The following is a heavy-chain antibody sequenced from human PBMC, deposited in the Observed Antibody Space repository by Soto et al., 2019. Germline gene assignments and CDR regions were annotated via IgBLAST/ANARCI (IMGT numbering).Heavy chain of an antibody. D-gene: IGHD3-3*01. CDR2: INHSGST. CDR3: ARARFLEYYVMDV. V-gene: IGHV4-34*01. CDR1: GGSFSGYY. Sequence: SETLSLTCAVCGGSFSGYYWSWIRQPPGKGLEWIGEINHSGSTNYNPSLKSRVTISVDTSKNQFSLKLSSVTAADTAVYYCARARFLEYYVMDVWGQGTTVPVSS. J-gene: IGHJ6*02.